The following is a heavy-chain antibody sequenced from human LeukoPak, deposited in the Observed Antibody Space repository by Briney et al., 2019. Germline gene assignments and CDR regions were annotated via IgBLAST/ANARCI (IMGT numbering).Heavy chain of an antibody. D-gene: IGHD2-2*01. V-gene: IGHV4-39*01. CDR1: SGSISSSRYY. CDR3: ASWDYCSSPSCYLHAFDI. Sequence: PSETLSLTCTVSSGSISSSRYYWGWIRQPPGKGLEWIGTIYYSGSTYYNPSLKSRVTISVDTSKNQFSLKLSSVTAADTAVYYCASWDYCSSPSCYLHAFDIRGQGTVVTVSS. CDR2: IYYSGST. J-gene: IGHJ3*02.